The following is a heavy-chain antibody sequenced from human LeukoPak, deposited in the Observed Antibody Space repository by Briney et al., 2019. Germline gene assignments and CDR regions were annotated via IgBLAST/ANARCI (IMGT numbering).Heavy chain of an antibody. Sequence: GGSLRLSCAASGFTFSSYWMSWVRQAPGKGLEWVANIKQDGSEKYYVDSVKGRFTISRDNAKNSLYLQMNSLRAEDTAVYYCAREGDIVVEPAAPGDVWGKGTTVTVSS. D-gene: IGHD2-2*01. CDR3: AREGDIVVEPAAPGDV. CDR1: GFTFSSYW. V-gene: IGHV3-7*01. J-gene: IGHJ6*04. CDR2: IKQDGSEK.